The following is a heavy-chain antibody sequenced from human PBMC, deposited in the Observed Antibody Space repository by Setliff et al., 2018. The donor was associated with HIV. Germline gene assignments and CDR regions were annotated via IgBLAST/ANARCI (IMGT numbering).Heavy chain of an antibody. D-gene: IGHD1-26*01. V-gene: IGHV5-51*01. Sequence: PGESLKISCKASGYTFTNYWIGWVRQMPGKGLEWIGVIYPGDYVTRYGPSFQGQVSISADVSITTAYLQWSSLKASDTAMYYCTRRRRAPGTEDLEAHWGQGTLVTVSS. CDR3: TRRRRAPGTEDLEAH. CDR2: IYPGDYVT. J-gene: IGHJ4*02. CDR1: GYTFTNYW.